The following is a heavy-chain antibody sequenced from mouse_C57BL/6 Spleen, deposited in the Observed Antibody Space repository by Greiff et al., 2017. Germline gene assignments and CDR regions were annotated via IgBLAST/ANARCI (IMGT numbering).Heavy chain of an antibody. J-gene: IGHJ2*01. D-gene: IGHD2-4*01. Sequence: VQLQQSDAELVKPGASVKISCKVSGYTFTDHTIHWMKQRPEQGLEWIGYIYPRAGSTKYNEKFKGKATLTADKSSSTAYMQLNSLTSEDSAVYFCAKPYDYGGDYFDYWGQGTTLTVSS. CDR1: GYTFTDHT. CDR3: AKPYDYGGDYFDY. V-gene: IGHV1-78*01. CDR2: IYPRAGST.